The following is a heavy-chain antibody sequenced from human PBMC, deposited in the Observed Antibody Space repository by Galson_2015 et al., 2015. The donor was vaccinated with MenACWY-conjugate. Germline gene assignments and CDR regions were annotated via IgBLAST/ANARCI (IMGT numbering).Heavy chain of an antibody. CDR3: ARHPPGGGGMDV. CDR1: GYRCIDYR. Sequence: SGAQANKPGQSPKISCKGSGYRCIDYRIGWVRQVPGKGLPGVGRIDPVNSNVRYRQSFQGQVTISADESISTAFLQWRGLKASDTAMYYCARHPPGGGGMDVWGRGTTVTVSS. J-gene: IGHJ6*02. D-gene: IGHD3-16*01. CDR2: IDPVNSNV. V-gene: IGHV5-51*01.